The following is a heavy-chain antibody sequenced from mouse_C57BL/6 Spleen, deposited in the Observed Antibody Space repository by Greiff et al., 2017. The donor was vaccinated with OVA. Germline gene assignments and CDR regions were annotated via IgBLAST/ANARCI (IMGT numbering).Heavy chain of an antibody. V-gene: IGHV1-76*01. Sequence: QVQLKQSGAELVRPGASVKLSCKASGYTFTDYYINWVKQRPGQGLEWIARIYPGSGNTYYNEKFKGKATLTAEKSSSTAYMQLSSLTSEDSAVYFCARDYGSSNYFDYWGQGTTLTVSS. CDR2: IYPGSGNT. J-gene: IGHJ2*01. CDR1: GYTFTDYY. D-gene: IGHD1-1*01. CDR3: ARDYGSSNYFDY.